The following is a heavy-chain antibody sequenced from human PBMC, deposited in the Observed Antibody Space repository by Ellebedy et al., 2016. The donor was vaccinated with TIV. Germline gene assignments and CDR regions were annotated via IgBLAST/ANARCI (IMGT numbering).Heavy chain of an antibody. CDR3: ARKIRPFNGYEPLNL. Sequence: GSLRLSCTVSGGSVSSGSHYWNWIRQPPGKGLEWIGYSYYIGTTNYNPYLKSRVTISEDTSKNQISLRLSSVTDADTAVYYCARKIRPFNGYEPLNLWGQGTLVTVSS. D-gene: IGHD5-12*01. CDR1: GGSVSSGSHY. CDR2: SYYIGTT. J-gene: IGHJ4*02. V-gene: IGHV4-61*01.